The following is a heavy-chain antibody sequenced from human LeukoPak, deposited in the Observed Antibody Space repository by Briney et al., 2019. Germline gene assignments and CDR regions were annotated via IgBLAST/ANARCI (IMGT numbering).Heavy chain of an antibody. CDR2: INYSGST. CDR3: ARSIAVSDYYYYYMDV. CDR1: GGSISNYY. V-gene: IGHV4-59*01. J-gene: IGHJ6*03. Sequence: PSETLSLTCTVSGGSISNYYWSWIRQPPGKGLEWIAYINYSGSTNYNPSLKSRVTISVDTSKNQFSLKLSSVTAADTAVYYCARSIAVSDYYYYYMDVWGKGTTVTISS. D-gene: IGHD6-19*01.